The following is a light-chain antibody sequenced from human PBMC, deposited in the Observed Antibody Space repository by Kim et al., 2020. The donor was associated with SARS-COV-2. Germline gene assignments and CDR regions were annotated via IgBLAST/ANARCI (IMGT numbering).Light chain of an antibody. CDR2: GKN. J-gene: IGLJ3*02. V-gene: IGLV3-19*01. CDR1: SLRSYD. CDR3: NSRDNDGKVG. Sequence: SSELTQDPVVSVALGQTVTITCQGDSLRSYDASWYHQKAGQAPVLVIYGKNDRPSGIPDRFPGSRSGNTASLTITGAQAEDAADYYCNSRDNDGKVGFGG.